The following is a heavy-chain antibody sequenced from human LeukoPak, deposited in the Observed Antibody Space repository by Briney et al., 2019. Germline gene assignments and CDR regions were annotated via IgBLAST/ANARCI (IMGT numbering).Heavy chain of an antibody. V-gene: IGHV3-23*01. CDR1: GFTFSIHA. J-gene: IGHJ4*02. CDR2: ISGSGGST. Sequence: GGSLRLSCAASGFTFSIHAMSWVRQAPGKGLEWVSTISGSGGSTNYADSVKGRFTISRDNSKTTLYLQMNSLRAEDTAVYYCAKDYYDSRNYFDYWGQGTLVTVSS. CDR3: AKDYYDSRNYFDY. D-gene: IGHD3-22*01.